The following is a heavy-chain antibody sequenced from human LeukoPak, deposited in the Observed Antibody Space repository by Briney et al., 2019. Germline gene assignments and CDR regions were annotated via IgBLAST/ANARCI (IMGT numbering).Heavy chain of an antibody. CDR3: ARGITMVRGVAY. Sequence: PGGSLRLSCAASGFTFSSYAMHWVRPAPGKGLEWVAVISYDGSNKYYADSVKGRFTISRDNSKNTLYLQMNSLRAEDTAVYYCARGITMVRGVAYWGQGALVTVSS. CDR1: GFTFSSYA. CDR2: ISYDGSNK. J-gene: IGHJ4*02. V-gene: IGHV3-30*04. D-gene: IGHD3-10*01.